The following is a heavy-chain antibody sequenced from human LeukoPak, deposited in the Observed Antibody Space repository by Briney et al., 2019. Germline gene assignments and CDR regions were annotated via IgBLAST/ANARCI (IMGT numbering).Heavy chain of an antibody. CDR2: INPNSGGT. CDR3: AREFPRHDILTGYPRTPFDY. Sequence: ASVKVSCKASGYTFTGYYMHWVRQAPGQGLEWMGWINPNSGGTNYAQKFQGRVTITADKSTSTAYMELSSLRSEDTAVYYCAREFPRHDILTGYPRTPFDYWGQGTLVTVSS. D-gene: IGHD3-9*01. J-gene: IGHJ4*02. CDR1: GYTFTGYY. V-gene: IGHV1-2*02.